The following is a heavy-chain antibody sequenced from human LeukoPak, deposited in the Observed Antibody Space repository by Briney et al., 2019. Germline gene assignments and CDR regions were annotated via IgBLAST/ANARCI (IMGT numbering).Heavy chain of an antibody. J-gene: IGHJ6*02. V-gene: IGHV3-23*01. CDR2: ISGSGGST. D-gene: IGHD6-6*01. CDR1: GFTFSSYA. CDR3: AKAHSSSYYYYGMDV. Sequence: GGSLRLSCAASGFTFSSYAMSWVRQAPGKGLEWVSAISGSGGSTYYADSVKGRFTISRDNSKNTLYLQMNSLRAEDTAVYYCAKAHSSSYYYYGMDVWGQGTTVTVSS.